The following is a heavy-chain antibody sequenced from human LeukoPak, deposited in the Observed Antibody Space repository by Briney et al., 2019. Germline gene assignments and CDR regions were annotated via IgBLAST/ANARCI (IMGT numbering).Heavy chain of an antibody. CDR2: IYYSGST. V-gene: IGHV4-31*03. J-gene: IGHJ3*02. Sequence: PSQTLSLTCTVSGGSISSGGYYWSWIRQHPGKGLEWTGYIYYSGSTYYNPSLKSRVTISVDTSKNQFSLKLSSVTAADTAVYYCARGHSYGQGAFDIWGQGTMVTVSS. CDR3: ARGHSYGQGAFDI. CDR1: GGSISSGGYY. D-gene: IGHD5-18*01.